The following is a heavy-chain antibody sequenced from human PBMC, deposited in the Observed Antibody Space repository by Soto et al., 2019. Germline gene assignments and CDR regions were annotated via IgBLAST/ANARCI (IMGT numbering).Heavy chain of an antibody. J-gene: IGHJ6*02. CDR2: ISYDGTDK. CDR3: VKERYAQLWLEDYGMDV. Sequence: GGSLRLSCAASGFAFSSYGIHWFRQAPGKGLEWVALISYDGTDKYYADSVKGRFTISRDNSKNTLYLQMSSLGPEDTAVYYCVKERYAQLWLEDYGMDVWGQGTTVTVSS. D-gene: IGHD5-18*01. V-gene: IGHV3-30*18. CDR1: GFAFSSYG.